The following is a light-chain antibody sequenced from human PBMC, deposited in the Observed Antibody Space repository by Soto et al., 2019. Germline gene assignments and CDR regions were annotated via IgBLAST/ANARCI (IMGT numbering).Light chain of an antibody. J-gene: IGLJ1*01. CDR2: TNN. Sequence: QSVLTQPPSASGTPGQRVTISCSGSSSNVGSNPVNWYQQLPGTAPKLLIYTNNQRPSGVPDRFSGSKSGTSASLAISGLQSEDEPDYYCAAWDDSLIALYVFGTGTKVTVL. CDR3: AAWDDSLIALYV. CDR1: SSNVGSNP. V-gene: IGLV1-44*01.